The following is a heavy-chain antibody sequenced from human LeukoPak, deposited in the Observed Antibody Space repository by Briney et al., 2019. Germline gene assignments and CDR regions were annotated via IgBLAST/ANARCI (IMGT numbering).Heavy chain of an antibody. CDR2: ISSSGSTI. V-gene: IGHV3-11*01. J-gene: IGHJ4*02. Sequence: GGSLRLSCVGSGFSFSDYYMSWIRQAPGKGLEWVSYISSSGSTIYYADSVKGRFTISRDNAKNSLYLQMNSLRAEDTAVYYCARITDTAMVAYWGQGTLVTVSS. CDR3: ARITDTAMVAY. CDR1: GFSFSDYY. D-gene: IGHD5-18*01.